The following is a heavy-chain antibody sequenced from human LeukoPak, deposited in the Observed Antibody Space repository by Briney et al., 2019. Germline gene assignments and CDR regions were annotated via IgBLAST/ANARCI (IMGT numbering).Heavy chain of an antibody. CDR2: THYTGTT. CDR3: ARPQWLVTMGPWFDP. D-gene: IGHD6-19*01. V-gene: IGHV4-59*01. J-gene: IGHJ5*02. Sequence: SETLSLICTVSGGSITSDYWSWIRQPPGKGLEWIAYTHYTGTTYYNPSLKSRVTISVDRSRNQFSLRLRSVTAADTAVCYCARPQWLVTMGPWFDPWGQGTLVTVSS. CDR1: GGSITSDY.